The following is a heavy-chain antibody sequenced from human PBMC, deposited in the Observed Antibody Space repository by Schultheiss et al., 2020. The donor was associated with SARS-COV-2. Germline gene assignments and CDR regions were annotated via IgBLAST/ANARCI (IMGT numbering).Heavy chain of an antibody. CDR1: GFTFSDYA. D-gene: IGHD3-22*01. V-gene: IGHV3-74*01. Sequence: GESLKISCAASGFTFSDYAMNWVRQAPGKGLVWVARISSDGTVTSYADSVKGRFTISRDNARNALYLQMNSLRTEDTALYHCARVVVVGVNDYWGQGTLVTVSS. J-gene: IGHJ4*02. CDR2: ISSDGTVT. CDR3: ARVVVVGVNDY.